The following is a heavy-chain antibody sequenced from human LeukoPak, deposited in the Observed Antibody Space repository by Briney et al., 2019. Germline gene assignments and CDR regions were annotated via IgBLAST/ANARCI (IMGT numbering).Heavy chain of an antibody. J-gene: IGHJ5*02. V-gene: IGHV4-59*01. CDR3: ARDQGGDILTGYYKEGNRFDP. CDR1: GGSISSYY. Sequence: SQTLSLTCTVSGGSISSYYWSWIRQPPGKGLEWIGYIYYSGSTNYNPSLKSRVTISVDTSKNQFSLKLSSVTAADTAVYYCARDQGGDILTGYYKEGNRFDPWGQGTLVTVSS. CDR2: IYYSGST. D-gene: IGHD3-9*01.